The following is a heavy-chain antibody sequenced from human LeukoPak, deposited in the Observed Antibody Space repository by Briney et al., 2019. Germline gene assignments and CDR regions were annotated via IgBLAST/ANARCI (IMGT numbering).Heavy chain of an antibody. V-gene: IGHV4-31*03. J-gene: IGHJ6*04. Sequence: PSQTLSLTCTVSGGSISSGGYYWSWIRQHPGKGLECIGYIYYSGSTYYNPSLKSRVTISVDTSKNQFSLKLSSVTAADTAVYYCARDRPYCSGGSCYYYYYGMDVWGKGTTVTVSS. D-gene: IGHD2-15*01. CDR3: ARDRPYCSGGSCYYYYYGMDV. CDR2: IYYSGST. CDR1: GGSISSGGYY.